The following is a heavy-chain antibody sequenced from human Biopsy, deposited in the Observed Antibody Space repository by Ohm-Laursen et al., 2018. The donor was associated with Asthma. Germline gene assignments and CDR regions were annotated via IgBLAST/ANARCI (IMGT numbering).Heavy chain of an antibody. V-gene: IGHV3-30*18. J-gene: IGHJ4*02. CDR2: VSYDGGVV. CDR3: AKRRGYSDLTDFDH. D-gene: IGHD3-3*01. Sequence: SLRLSCAALGFVFRSHAMHWVRQAPGKGLEWVAVVSYDGGVVHYADSMKGRFTISRDNAKSTLYLQMNRLRTDDTAVYFCAKRRGYSDLTDFDHWGQGTLVTVSS. CDR1: GFVFRSHA.